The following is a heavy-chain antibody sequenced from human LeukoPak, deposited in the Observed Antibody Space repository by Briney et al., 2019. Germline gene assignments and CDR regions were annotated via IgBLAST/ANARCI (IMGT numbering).Heavy chain of an antibody. Sequence: PGGSLRLSCAASGFTFSSYWMTWVRQAPGKGLEWVANIKQDGSEKYYVDSVKGRFTISRGNAKNSLYLQMNSLRAEDTAVYYCAKGGFSGYDSSNWFDPWGQGTLVTVSS. D-gene: IGHD5-12*01. CDR3: AKGGFSGYDSSNWFDP. V-gene: IGHV3-7*03. J-gene: IGHJ5*02. CDR1: GFTFSSYW. CDR2: IKQDGSEK.